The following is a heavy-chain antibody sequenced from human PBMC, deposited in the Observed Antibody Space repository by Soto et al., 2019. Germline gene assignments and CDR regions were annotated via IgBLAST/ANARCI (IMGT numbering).Heavy chain of an antibody. CDR3: ARGASGYDYDAFDI. V-gene: IGHV3-74*01. J-gene: IGHJ3*02. Sequence: GGSLRLSCAASGFTFSSYWMHWVRQAPGKGLVWVSRINSDGSSTSYADSVKGRFTISRDNAKNTLYLQMNSLRAEDTAVYYCARGASGYDYDAFDIWGQGTMVTVSS. CDR2: INSDGSST. CDR1: GFTFSSYW. D-gene: IGHD5-12*01.